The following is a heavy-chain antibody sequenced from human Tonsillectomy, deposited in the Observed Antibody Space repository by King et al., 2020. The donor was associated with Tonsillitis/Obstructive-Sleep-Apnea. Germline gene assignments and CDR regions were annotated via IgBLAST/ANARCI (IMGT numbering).Heavy chain of an antibody. CDR3: ARISSGNYGFYYMDV. D-gene: IGHD1-26*01. CDR1: GFSLSTSGMC. Sequence: VTLKESGPALVKPTQTLTLTCTFSGFSLSTSGMCVSWIRQPPGKALEWLARIDWDDDKYYNTSLKTRLTISEDTSKDQVVLTMTNMDPVDTATYYCARISSGNYGFYYMDVWGKGTPVTVSS. CDR2: IDWDDDK. J-gene: IGHJ6*03. V-gene: IGHV2-70*11.